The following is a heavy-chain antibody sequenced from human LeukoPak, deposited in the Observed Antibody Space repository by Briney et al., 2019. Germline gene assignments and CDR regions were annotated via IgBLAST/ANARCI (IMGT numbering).Heavy chain of an antibody. CDR3: ARVVQRITMIVVVISPGDY. CDR1: GYTFTSYG. V-gene: IGHV1-18*01. Sequence: ASVKVSCKASGYTFTSYGISWVRQAPGQGLEWMGWISAYNGNTNYAQKLQGRVTMTTDTSTSTAYMELRSLRSDDTAVYYCARVVQRITMIVVVISPGDYWGQGTLVTVSS. J-gene: IGHJ4*02. CDR2: ISAYNGNT. D-gene: IGHD3-22*01.